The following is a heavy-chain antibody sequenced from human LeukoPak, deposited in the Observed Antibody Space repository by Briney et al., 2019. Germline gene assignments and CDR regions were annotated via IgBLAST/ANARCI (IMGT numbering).Heavy chain of an antibody. CDR2: IDPSGGST. J-gene: IGHJ4*02. CDR1: GYTFTSYY. CDR3: ERGSIKYNSDCYYDNPPLDY. D-gene: IGHD2-21*01. Sequence: ASVKVSCKASGYTFTSYYVNWLRQAPGQGLEWMGVIDPSGGSTNYAQKFQGRVTVTRDTSSSTVYMELSSLRSEDTAMYYCERGSIKYNSDCYYDNPPLDYWGQGTLVTLSS. V-gene: IGHV1-46*01.